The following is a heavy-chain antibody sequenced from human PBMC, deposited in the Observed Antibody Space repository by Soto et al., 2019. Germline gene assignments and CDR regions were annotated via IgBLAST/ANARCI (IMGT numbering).Heavy chain of an antibody. CDR1: GDSVSGESAV. J-gene: IGHJ6*02. D-gene: IGHD3-16*02. Sequence: SQTLSLTCAISGDSVSGESAVWIWTRQSPSRGLEWLGRTYYRSKWYNDYAVSVKSRITINPDTSKNQFSLHLDSVIPEDTAVYYCAGVASFRGMDAWGQGTPVTVSS. CDR2: TYYRSKWYN. V-gene: IGHV6-1*01. CDR3: AGVASFRGMDA.